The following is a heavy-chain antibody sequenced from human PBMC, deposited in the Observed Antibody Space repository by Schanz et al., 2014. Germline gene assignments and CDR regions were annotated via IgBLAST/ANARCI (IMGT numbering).Heavy chain of an antibody. CDR1: GFSFSSYS. J-gene: IGHJ6*03. Sequence: VQLVESGGGLVKPGGSLRLSCSASGFSFSSYSMNWVRQAPGKGLEWLSYIDGKSTTVYYADSVKGRFTISRDNAKNSLYLQMNSLRAEDTAVYYCAREEGWGIAAAGPKHYYYIDFWGKGTTVTVSS. D-gene: IGHD6-13*01. V-gene: IGHV3-21*05. CDR2: IDGKSTTV. CDR3: AREEGWGIAAAGPKHYYYIDF.